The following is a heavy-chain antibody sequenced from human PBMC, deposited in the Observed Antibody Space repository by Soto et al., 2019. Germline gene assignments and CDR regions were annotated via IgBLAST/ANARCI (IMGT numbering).Heavy chain of an antibody. Sequence: QVQLQESGPGLVKPSETLSLTCNVSGGSIRSYYWSWIRQPAGKALEWIGRIYTSGTTNYNPSLKRRATILIDTSKNQFSLKLSSVTAADTAVYYCAREGASGFSMDVWGQGITVTDSS. J-gene: IGHJ6*02. V-gene: IGHV4-4*07. CDR3: AREGASGFSMDV. CDR1: GGSIRSYY. CDR2: IYTSGTT. D-gene: IGHD1-26*01.